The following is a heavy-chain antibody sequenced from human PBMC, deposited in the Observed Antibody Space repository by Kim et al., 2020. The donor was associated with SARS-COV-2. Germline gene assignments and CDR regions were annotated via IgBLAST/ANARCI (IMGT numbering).Heavy chain of an antibody. CDR3: TTDPPQFTITVCGVVIIPDAFDI. CDR1: GFTFSNAW. J-gene: IGHJ3*02. CDR2: IKSKTDGGTT. Sequence: GGSLRLSCAASGFTFSNAWMSWVRQAPGKGLEWVGRIKSKTDGGTTDYAAPVKGRFTISRDDSKNTLYLQMNSLKTEDTAVSYCTTDPPQFTITVCGVVIIPDAFDIWGQGTMVTVSS. V-gene: IGHV3-15*01. D-gene: IGHD3-3*01.